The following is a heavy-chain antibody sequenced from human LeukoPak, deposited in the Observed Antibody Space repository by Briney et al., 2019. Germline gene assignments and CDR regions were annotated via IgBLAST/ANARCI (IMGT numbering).Heavy chain of an antibody. D-gene: IGHD3-10*01. J-gene: IGHJ4*02. CDR1: GGSISSYY. V-gene: IGHV4-59*01. Sequence: TSETLSLTCTVSGGSISSYYWSWIRQPPGKGLEWIGYIYYSGSTNYNPSLKSRVTISVDTSKNQFSLKLSSVTAADTAVYYCARTTTMVRGVIIDFDYWGQGTLVTVSS. CDR3: ARTTTMVRGVIIDFDY. CDR2: IYYSGST.